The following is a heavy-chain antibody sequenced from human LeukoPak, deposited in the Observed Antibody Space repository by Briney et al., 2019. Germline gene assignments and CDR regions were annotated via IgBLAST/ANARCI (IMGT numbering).Heavy chain of an antibody. D-gene: IGHD3-10*01. V-gene: IGHV3-23*01. CDR2: ISGSGGST. CDR3: AKRQYGDDAFDI. Sequence: PGGSLRLSCAASGFTFSSYAMSWVRQAPGKGLEWVSAISGSGGSTYYADSVKGRFTISRDNSKNTLYLQLNSLRAEDTAVYYCAKRQYGDDAFDIWGQGTMVTVSS. CDR1: GFTFSSYA. J-gene: IGHJ3*02.